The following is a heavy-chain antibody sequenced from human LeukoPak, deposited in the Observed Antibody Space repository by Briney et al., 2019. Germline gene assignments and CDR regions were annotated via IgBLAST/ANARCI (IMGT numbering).Heavy chain of an antibody. D-gene: IGHD1-1*01. V-gene: IGHV3-7*01. CDR1: DFSFSDFY. Sequence: PGESLRLSCAVSDFSFSDFYMGWVRQAPGKGLEWVAYIEQSGSHKAYMDSVKGRFTISRDNDKSSLYLQMNGLRPEDTAVYHCARWNEPFDYWGQGTLVTVSS. CDR3: ARWNEPFDY. CDR2: IEQSGSHK. J-gene: IGHJ4*02.